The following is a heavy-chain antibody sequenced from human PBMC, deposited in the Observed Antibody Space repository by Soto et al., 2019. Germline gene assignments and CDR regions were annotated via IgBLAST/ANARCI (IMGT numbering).Heavy chain of an antibody. V-gene: IGHV4-4*02. Sequence: SETLSLTCAVSGGSISSSNWWSWVRQPPGKGLEWIGEIYHSGSTNYNPSLKSRVTISVDKSKNQFSLKLSSVTAADTAVYYCAGGGNYGFPTNWIDPRGQGTLVTVSS. CDR2: IYHSGST. J-gene: IGHJ5*02. CDR3: AGGGNYGFPTNWIDP. D-gene: IGHD4-17*01. CDR1: GGSISSSNW.